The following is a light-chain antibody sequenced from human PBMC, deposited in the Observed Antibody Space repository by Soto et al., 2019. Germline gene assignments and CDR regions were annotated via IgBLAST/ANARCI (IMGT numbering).Light chain of an antibody. CDR2: DAS. J-gene: IGKJ5*01. CDR3: QRRSTSIT. V-gene: IGKV3-11*01. CDR1: QTVSSY. Sequence: IVLTQSPATLSLWPGETAILSCRASQTVSSYLSWYQHKPGQAPRLLIYDASKRAPGIPARFSGSGSGTDFTLTISSLEPEDFAVYYCQRRSTSITVGQGTRL.